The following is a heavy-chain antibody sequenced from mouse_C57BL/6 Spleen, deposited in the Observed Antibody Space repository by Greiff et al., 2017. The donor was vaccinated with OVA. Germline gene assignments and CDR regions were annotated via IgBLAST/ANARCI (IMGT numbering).Heavy chain of an antibody. V-gene: IGHV1-54*01. CDR3: ARDYYGSSYDAMDY. CDR1: GYAFTNYL. J-gene: IGHJ4*01. Sequence: QVQLQQSGAELVRPGPSVKVSCKASGYAFTNYLIEWVKQRPGQGLEWIGVINPGSGGTNYNEKFKGKATLTADKSSSTAYMQLSSLTSEDSAVYFCARDYYGSSYDAMDYWGQGTSVTVSS. CDR2: INPGSGGT. D-gene: IGHD1-1*01.